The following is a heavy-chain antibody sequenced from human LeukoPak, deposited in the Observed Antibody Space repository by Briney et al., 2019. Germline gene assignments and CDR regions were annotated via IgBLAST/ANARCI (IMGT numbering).Heavy chain of an antibody. CDR1: GFVFSNHA. CDR3: ARESKGTYFDY. Sequence: GGALRLSCAASGFVFSNHAMHWVREAPGKGLERVAVISYDGSNKYYADSVKGRFTISRDNSKNTLYLQMNSLRAEDTAVYYCARESKGTYFDYWGQGTLVTVSS. V-gene: IGHV3-30*04. CDR2: ISYDGSNK. D-gene: IGHD3-16*01. J-gene: IGHJ4*02.